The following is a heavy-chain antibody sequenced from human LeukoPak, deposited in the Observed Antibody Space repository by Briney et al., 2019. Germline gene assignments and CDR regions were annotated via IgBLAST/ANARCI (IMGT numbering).Heavy chain of an antibody. CDR1: GFTFSSYS. D-gene: IGHD1-1*01. Sequence: GGSLRLSCAASGFTFSSYSMNWVRQAPGKGLEWVSYISSSSTIYYADSVKGRFTISRDNAKNSLYLRMNSLRDEDTAVYYCARWGGTGSLFSWGQGTLVTVSS. V-gene: IGHV3-48*02. CDR2: ISSSSTI. CDR3: ARWGGTGSLFS. J-gene: IGHJ5*02.